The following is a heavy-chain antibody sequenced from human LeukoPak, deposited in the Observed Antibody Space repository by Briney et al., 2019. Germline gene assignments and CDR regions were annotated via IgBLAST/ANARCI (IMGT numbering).Heavy chain of an antibody. J-gene: IGHJ5*02. Sequence: PSETLSLTCTVSGGSISSYYWSWIRQPAGKGLEWIGRIYTSGSTNYNPSLKSRVTMSVDTSKNQFSLKLSSVTAADTAVYYCARGYCSGGSCYYNWFDPWGQGTLVTVPS. V-gene: IGHV4-4*07. D-gene: IGHD2-15*01. CDR3: ARGYCSGGSCYYNWFDP. CDR1: GGSISSYY. CDR2: IYTSGST.